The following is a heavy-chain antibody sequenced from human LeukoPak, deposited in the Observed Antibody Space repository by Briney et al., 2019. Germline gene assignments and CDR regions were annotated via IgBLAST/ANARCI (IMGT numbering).Heavy chain of an antibody. CDR2: FYYRGST. CDR1: GGSISSYY. CDR3: ARHSGTLGYFDY. J-gene: IGHJ4*02. Sequence: SEALSPTCTVSGGSISSYYWSWIRQPPGKGLEWIGYFYYRGSTNYNPSLKSRVTISLDTSKNQFSLRLRSVTAADTAVYYCARHSGTLGYFDYWGQGTRVTVSS. V-gene: IGHV4-59*12. D-gene: IGHD1-14*01.